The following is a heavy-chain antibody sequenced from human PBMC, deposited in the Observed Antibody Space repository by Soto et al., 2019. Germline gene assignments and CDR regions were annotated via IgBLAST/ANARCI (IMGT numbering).Heavy chain of an antibody. CDR3: ARGPRSNRYNWFDP. J-gene: IGHJ5*02. CDR1: GFTFSSYS. D-gene: IGHD4-4*01. V-gene: IGHV3-48*01. Sequence: GGSLRLSCAAFGFTFSSYSMNWVRQAPGKGLEWVSYISSSSSTIYYADSVKGRFTISRDNAKNSLYLQMNSLRAEDTAVYYCARGPRSNRYNWFDPWGQGTLVTVSS. CDR2: ISSSSSTI.